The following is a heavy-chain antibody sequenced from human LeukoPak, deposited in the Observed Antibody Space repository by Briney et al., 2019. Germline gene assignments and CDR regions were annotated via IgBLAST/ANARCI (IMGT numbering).Heavy chain of an antibody. J-gene: IGHJ3*02. D-gene: IGHD6-25*01. Sequence: SETLSLTCSVSGGSVSSGSYYWSWIRQPPGKGLEWIGDIYYSGITNYNPSLKSRVTISVDTSKNQFSLKLRFVTAADTAVYYCARTYSSGAFDIWGQGTMVTVSS. CDR1: GGSVSSGSYY. CDR2: IYYSGIT. V-gene: IGHV4-61*01. CDR3: ARTYSSGAFDI.